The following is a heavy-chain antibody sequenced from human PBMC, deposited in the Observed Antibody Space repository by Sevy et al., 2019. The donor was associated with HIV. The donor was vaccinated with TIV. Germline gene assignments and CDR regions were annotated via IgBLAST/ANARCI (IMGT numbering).Heavy chain of an antibody. CDR2: IYKSGNT. Sequence: GGSLRLSCAVSGFDVNTGFMSWVRQAPGKGLEWVSVIYKSGNTYYVDSVMGRFTMSRDSGRNTLYLQMTHLRVEDTAMYYCVWSLGGPLNQWGQGTRVTVSS. CDR3: VWSLGGPLNQ. D-gene: IGHD3-16*01. V-gene: IGHV3-53*01. CDR1: GFDVNTGF. J-gene: IGHJ4*02.